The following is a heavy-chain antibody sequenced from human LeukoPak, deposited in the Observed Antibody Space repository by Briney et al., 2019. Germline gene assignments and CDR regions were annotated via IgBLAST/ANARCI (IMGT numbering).Heavy chain of an antibody. Sequence: SETLSLTCTVSGGSISSSSYYWGWIRQPPGTGLEWIGSIYYSGSTYYNPSLKSRVTISVDTSKNQFSLKLSSVTAADTAVYYCARRAPYDSSGFYYYYYMDVWGKGTTVTISS. D-gene: IGHD3-22*01. CDR1: GGSISSSSYY. J-gene: IGHJ6*03. V-gene: IGHV4-39*01. CDR2: IYYSGST. CDR3: ARRAPYDSSGFYYYYYMDV.